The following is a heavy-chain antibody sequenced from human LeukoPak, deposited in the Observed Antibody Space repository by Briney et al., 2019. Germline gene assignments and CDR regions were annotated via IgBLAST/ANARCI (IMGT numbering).Heavy chain of an antibody. Sequence: SETLSLTCTVSGGSISSGGYYWSWIRQPPGKGLEWIGYIYHSGSTYYNPSLKSRVTISVDRSKNQFSLKLSSVTAADTAVYYCARGLDCSSTSCYTDDAFDIWGQGTMVTVSS. J-gene: IGHJ3*02. CDR3: ARGLDCSSTSCYTDDAFDI. D-gene: IGHD2-2*02. V-gene: IGHV4-30-2*01. CDR1: GGSISSGGYY. CDR2: IYHSGST.